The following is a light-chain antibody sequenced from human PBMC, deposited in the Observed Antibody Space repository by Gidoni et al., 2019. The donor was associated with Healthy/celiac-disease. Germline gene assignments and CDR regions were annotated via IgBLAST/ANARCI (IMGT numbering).Light chain of an antibody. CDR3: MQALQTPRT. CDR2: LGS. V-gene: IGKV2-28*01. Sequence: DIVITQSPLSLPVTPGEPASISCRSSQSLLHSNGYNYLDWYLQKPGQSPQLLIYLGSNRASGVPDRFSGSGSGTDFTLKISRVEAEDVGVYYCMQALQTPRTFXQXTKLEIK. J-gene: IGKJ2*01. CDR1: QSLLHSNGYNY.